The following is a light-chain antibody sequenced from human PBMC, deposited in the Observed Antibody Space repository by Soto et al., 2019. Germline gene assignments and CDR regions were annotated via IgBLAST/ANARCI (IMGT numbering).Light chain of an antibody. V-gene: IGLV2-14*03. CDR3: ASYASSNTVL. J-gene: IGLJ2*01. Sequence: QSALTQPASVSGSPGQSITISCTGTSSDIGGYNYVSWYQQHPGKAPKLMIYDVSDRPSGVSNRFSGSKSGNTASLTISGRQAEDEADYYCASYASSNTVLFGGGTKLTVL. CDR1: SSDIGGYNY. CDR2: DVS.